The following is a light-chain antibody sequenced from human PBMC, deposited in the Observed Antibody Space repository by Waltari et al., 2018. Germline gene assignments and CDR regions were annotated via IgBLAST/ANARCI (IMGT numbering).Light chain of an antibody. CDR3: CSYAGSATLV. CDR1: SSDVGNYNL. V-gene: IGLV2-23*01. Sequence: QSALTQPASVSGSPGQSITISCTGSSSDVGNYNLVSWYQQYPGKAPKLILYEGNKRPSGFSDRCADSKSGNTASLTSSGLRAEDEAHYYCCSYAGSATLVFGGGTKLTVL. J-gene: IGLJ2*01. CDR2: EGN.